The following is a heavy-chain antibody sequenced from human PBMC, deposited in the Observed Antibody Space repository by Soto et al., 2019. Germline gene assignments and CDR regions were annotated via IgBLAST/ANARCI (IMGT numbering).Heavy chain of an antibody. D-gene: IGHD3-10*01. J-gene: IGHJ6*02. CDR1: GGSFSGYY. V-gene: IGHV4-34*01. CDR2: INHSGST. CDR3: ARGIRESVYYYYYYGMDV. Sequence: SETLSLTCAVYGGSFSGYYWSWIRQPPGKGLEWIGEINHSGSTNYNPSLKSRVTISVDTSKNQFSLKLSSVTAADTAVYYCARGIRESVYYYYYYGMDVWGQGTTVTVSS.